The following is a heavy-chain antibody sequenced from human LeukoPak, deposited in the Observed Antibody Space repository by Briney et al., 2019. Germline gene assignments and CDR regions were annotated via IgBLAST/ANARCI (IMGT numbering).Heavy chain of an antibody. CDR3: VKGITVAAPFDY. Sequence: GGSLRLSCSASGFTFCSFPMHWVRQAPGKGLEYVSAISPNGGITYYADSVKGRFTFSRDNSKNTLYLQMSSLGPEDTAVYYCVKGITVAAPFDYWGQGTLVTVSS. V-gene: IGHV3-64D*06. CDR2: ISPNGGIT. J-gene: IGHJ4*02. D-gene: IGHD6-19*01. CDR1: GFTFCSFP.